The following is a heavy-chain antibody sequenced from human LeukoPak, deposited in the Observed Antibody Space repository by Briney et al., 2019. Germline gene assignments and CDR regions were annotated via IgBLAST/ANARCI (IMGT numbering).Heavy chain of an antibody. CDR3: ARDYYGDYSFDY. Sequence: GGSLRLSCAASGFTFTTYSMNWVRQAPGKGLEWVSYISSSSSTIYYADSVKGRFTISRDNTKNSLYLQMNSLRDEDTAVYYCARDYYGDYSFDYWGQGTLVTVSS. D-gene: IGHD4-17*01. V-gene: IGHV3-48*02. CDR2: ISSSSSTI. CDR1: GFTFTTYS. J-gene: IGHJ4*02.